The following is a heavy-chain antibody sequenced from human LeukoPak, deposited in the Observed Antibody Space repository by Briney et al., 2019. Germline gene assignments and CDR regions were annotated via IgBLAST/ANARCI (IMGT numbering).Heavy chain of an antibody. CDR3: AREPSGWYLDY. CDR2: ISGSSNYI. J-gene: IGHJ4*02. Sequence: GGSLRLSCVVSGFTFSDHSINWVRQAPGKGPEWVSYISGSSNYIYYADSVKGRFTISRDSAKNSVYLQMNSLRVEDTAVYYCAREPSGWYLDYWGRGTPVTVSS. V-gene: IGHV3-21*01. D-gene: IGHD6-19*01. CDR1: GFTFSDHS.